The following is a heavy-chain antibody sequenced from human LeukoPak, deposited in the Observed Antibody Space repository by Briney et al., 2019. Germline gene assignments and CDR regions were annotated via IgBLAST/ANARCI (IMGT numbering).Heavy chain of an antibody. CDR3: ARDLTGPYDH. CDR1: GFTVSRYW. J-gene: IGHJ4*02. CDR2: INVEGNYI. V-gene: IGHV3-74*01. D-gene: IGHD3-22*01. Sequence: GGSLRLSCAASGFTVSRYWMHWVRQAPGKGLVWVARINVEGNYIDYAESVKGRFTISRDSVKNTLYLQVNSLRAEDTAVYSCARDLTGPYDHWGQGTLVTVSS.